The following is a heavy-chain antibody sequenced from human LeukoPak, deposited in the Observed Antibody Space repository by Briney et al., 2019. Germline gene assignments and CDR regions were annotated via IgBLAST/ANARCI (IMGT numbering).Heavy chain of an antibody. D-gene: IGHD3-16*01. V-gene: IGHV1-18*01. CDR3: ARARYDWYFDY. Sequence: ASVKVSCKASGYTFTSYGISWVRQAPGQGLEWMGWISAYNGNTNYAQKLQGRVTMTTDTSTSTDYMELRSLRSDDTAVYYCARARYDWYFDYWGQGTLVTVSS. CDR1: GYTFTSYG. CDR2: ISAYNGNT. J-gene: IGHJ4*02.